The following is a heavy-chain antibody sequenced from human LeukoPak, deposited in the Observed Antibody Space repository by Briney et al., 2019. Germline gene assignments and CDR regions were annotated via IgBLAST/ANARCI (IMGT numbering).Heavy chain of an antibody. CDR3: AREGGYGSGGLDY. CDR1: GGSIRSYY. J-gene: IGHJ4*02. Sequence: SETLSLTCTVSGGSIRSYYWSWIRQPPGKGLEWIGYIYYSGSTYYNPSLKSRVTISVDTSKNQFSLKLSSVTAADTAVYYCAREGGYGSGGLDYWGQGTLVTVSS. D-gene: IGHD3-10*01. CDR2: IYYSGST. V-gene: IGHV4-4*08.